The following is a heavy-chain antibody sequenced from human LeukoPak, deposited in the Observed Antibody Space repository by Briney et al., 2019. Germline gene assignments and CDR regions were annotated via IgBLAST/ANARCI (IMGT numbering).Heavy chain of an antibody. J-gene: IGHJ6*02. D-gene: IGHD2-21*02. CDR2: IKSKTDGGTT. V-gene: IGHV3-15*01. Sequence: PGGSLRLPCAASGFTFSNAWMSWVRQAPGKGLEWVGRIKSKTDGGTTDYAAPVKGRFTISRDDSKNTLYLQMNSLKTEDTAVYYCTTDRCGGDCYPYYYYYYGMDVWGQGTTVTVSS. CDR1: GFTFSNAW. CDR3: TTDRCGGDCYPYYYYYYGMDV.